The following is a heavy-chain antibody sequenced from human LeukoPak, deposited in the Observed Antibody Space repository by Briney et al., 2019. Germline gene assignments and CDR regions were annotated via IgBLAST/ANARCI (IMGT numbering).Heavy chain of an antibody. V-gene: IGHV4-59*01. CDR2: IYHTGST. Sequence: SETLSLTCTVSGASIRSYYWSWTRQTRGKGLEWIGYIYHTGSTKYNPSLKRRVTISIDTSKNHFSLTLTSVTAADTAVYYCSTDSPTGFDHWGQGALVTVSS. D-gene: IGHD2-8*02. CDR1: GASIRSYY. CDR3: STDSPTGFDH. J-gene: IGHJ4*02.